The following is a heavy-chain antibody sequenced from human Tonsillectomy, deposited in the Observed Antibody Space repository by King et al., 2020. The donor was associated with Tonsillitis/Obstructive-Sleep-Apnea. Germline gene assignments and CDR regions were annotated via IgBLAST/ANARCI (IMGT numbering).Heavy chain of an antibody. Sequence: VQLVESGGGLVKPGGSLRLSCAASGFTFSSYSMNWVRQAPGKGLEWVSSISSSSSYIYYADSVKGRFTISRDNAKNSLYLQMNSLRAEDTAVYYCARDEGLQFGWFDPWGQGTLVTVSS. D-gene: IGHD5-24*01. CDR3: ARDEGLQFGWFDP. V-gene: IGHV3-21*01. CDR1: GFTFSSYS. J-gene: IGHJ5*02. CDR2: ISSSSSYI.